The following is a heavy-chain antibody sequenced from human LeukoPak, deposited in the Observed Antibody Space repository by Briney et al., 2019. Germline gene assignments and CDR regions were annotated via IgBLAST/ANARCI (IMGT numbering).Heavy chain of an antibody. Sequence: SETLSLTCAVYGGSFSGYYWSWIRQPPGKGLEWIGEINHSGSTNYNPSLKSRVTISVDTSKNQFSLKLRSVTAADTAVYYCARRRGDFWSDYYAFDSWGQGTLVTISS. V-gene: IGHV4-34*01. J-gene: IGHJ4*02. D-gene: IGHD3-3*01. CDR2: INHSGST. CDR3: ARRRGDFWSDYYAFDS. CDR1: GGSFSGYY.